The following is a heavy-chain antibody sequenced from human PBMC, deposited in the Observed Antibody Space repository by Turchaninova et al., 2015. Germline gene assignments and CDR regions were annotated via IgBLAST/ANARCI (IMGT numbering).Heavy chain of an antibody. Sequence: EVQLVESGGGLVKPGGSLRLSCAASRLTLSNAWMSWGRTAPGGGGAWVGRSKSKPDCGQTDYAAPVKGRFTISRDDSKNTLYLQMNSLKTEDTALYYCTTDPYDSTVYPWGQGTLVIVSS. CDR1: RLTLSNAW. CDR3: TTDPYDSTVYP. J-gene: IGHJ5*02. V-gene: IGHV3-15*01. CDR2: SKSKPDCGQT. D-gene: IGHD3-22*01.